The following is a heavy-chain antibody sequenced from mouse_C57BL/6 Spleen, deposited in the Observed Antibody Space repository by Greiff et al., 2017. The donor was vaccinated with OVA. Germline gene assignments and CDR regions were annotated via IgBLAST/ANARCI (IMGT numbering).Heavy chain of an antibody. CDR1: GYTFTSYW. V-gene: IGHV1-53*01. D-gene: IGHD1-1*01. J-gene: IGHJ4*01. CDR2: INPSNGGT. CDR3: ARDMITTVVALYAMDY. Sequence: QVQLQQPGTELVKPGASVKLSCKASGYTFTSYWMHWVKQRPGQGLEWIGNINPSNGGTNYNEKFKSKATLTVDKSSSTAYMQLSSLTSEDSAVYYCARDMITTVVALYAMDYWGQGTSVTVSS.